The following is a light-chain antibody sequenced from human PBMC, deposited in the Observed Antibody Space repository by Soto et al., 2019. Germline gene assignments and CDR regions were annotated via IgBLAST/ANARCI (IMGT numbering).Light chain of an antibody. V-gene: IGLV1-47*01. CDR3: AAWDESLSGVV. CDR2: RNN. Sequence: QPVLTQPPSASGTPGQRVTISCSGSSSNIGSNYVYWYQQLSGTAPQHLIYRNNQRPSGVPDRFSGSKSGTSASLAISGLRSEDEADYYCAAWDESLSGVVFGGGTKLTVL. CDR1: SSNIGSNY. J-gene: IGLJ2*01.